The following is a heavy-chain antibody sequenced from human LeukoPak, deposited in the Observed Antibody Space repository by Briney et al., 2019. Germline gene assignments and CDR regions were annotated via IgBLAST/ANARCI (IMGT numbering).Heavy chain of an antibody. CDR2: ISSGSSYI. Sequence: GGSLRLSCAASGFTFNTYSMNWVRQAPGKGLEWVSSISSGSSYIYYIDSVKGRFTISRDNAKNSLYLQMDSLTAEDTAVYYCARGVVSIAPQPPYFDYWGQGTLVTVSS. CDR3: ARGVVSIAPQPPYFDY. V-gene: IGHV3-21*01. J-gene: IGHJ4*02. CDR1: GFTFNTYS. D-gene: IGHD6-6*01.